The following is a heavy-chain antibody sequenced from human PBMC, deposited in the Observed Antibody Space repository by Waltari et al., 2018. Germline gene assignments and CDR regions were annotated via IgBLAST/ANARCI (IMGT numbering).Heavy chain of an antibody. CDR3: ARDRVVATIGKVSRGNWFDP. J-gene: IGHJ5*02. Sequence: QVQLVQSGAEVKKPGASVKVSCKASGYTFTSYGISWVRQAPGQGLEWMGWISAYNGNTNYAQKVQGRVTMTTDTSTSTAYMGLRSLRSDDTAVYYCARDRVVATIGKVSRGNWFDPWGQGTLVTVSS. D-gene: IGHD5-12*01. V-gene: IGHV1-18*01. CDR2: ISAYNGNT. CDR1: GYTFTSYG.